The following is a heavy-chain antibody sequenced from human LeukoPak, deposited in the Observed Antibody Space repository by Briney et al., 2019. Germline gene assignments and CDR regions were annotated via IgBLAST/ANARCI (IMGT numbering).Heavy chain of an antibody. CDR2: ISAYNGNT. J-gene: IGHJ6*02. CDR3: ARDGYCSSTSCPDLYYYYGMDV. D-gene: IGHD2-2*03. V-gene: IGHV1-18*01. Sequence: ASVKVSCKASGYTFTSYGISWVRQAPGQGLEWMGWISAYNGNTNYAQKLQGRVTMTTDTSTSTAYMELRSPRSDDTAVYYCARDGYCSSTSCPDLYYYYGMDVWGQGTTVTVSS. CDR1: GYTFTSYG.